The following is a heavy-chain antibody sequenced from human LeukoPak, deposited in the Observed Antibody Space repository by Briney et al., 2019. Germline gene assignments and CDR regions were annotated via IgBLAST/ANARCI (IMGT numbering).Heavy chain of an antibody. Sequence: PGGSLRLSCAASGFTFSNYAMSWVRQAPGKGLEWVSAIPSSGGNTYYTDSVKGRFPISRDHSQKTVFLQMNSLRAEDTAVYYCAKWGDYDVLTGYYVSDYWGQGTLVTVSS. CDR1: GFTFSNYA. CDR2: IPSSGGNT. J-gene: IGHJ4*02. V-gene: IGHV3-23*01. CDR3: AKWGDYDVLTGYYVSDY. D-gene: IGHD3-9*01.